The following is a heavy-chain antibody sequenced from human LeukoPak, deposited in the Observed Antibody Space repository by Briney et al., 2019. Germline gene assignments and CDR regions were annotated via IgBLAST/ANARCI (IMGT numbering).Heavy chain of an antibody. CDR3: AKYRIQGGKWFDT. Sequence: GRCLTLAWAPAAPTFSIDAIGSVRHAPGEGLEWVSSISGSGGSAGSTYYADSVKGRFTISRDNSKSTLYLQMNRLRAEGTAVYYCAKYRIQGGKWFDTWGQGALVTVSS. D-gene: IGHD3-10*01. V-gene: IGHV3-23*01. J-gene: IGHJ5*02. CDR1: APTFSIDA. CDR2: ISGSGGSAGST.